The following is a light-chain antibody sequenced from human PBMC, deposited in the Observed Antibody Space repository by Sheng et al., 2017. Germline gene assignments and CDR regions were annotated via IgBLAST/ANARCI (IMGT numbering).Light chain of an antibody. CDR1: QSISDY. CDR3: QHRYNWPPWT. Sequence: IVLTQSPATLSLSPGERATLSCRASQSISDYLAWYQQRPGQAPRLLIYDASNRATGIPARFSGSGSGTDFTLTISSLEPEDFAVYYCQHRYNWPPWTFGQGTKVETK. J-gene: IGKJ1*01. V-gene: IGKV3-11*01. CDR2: DAS.